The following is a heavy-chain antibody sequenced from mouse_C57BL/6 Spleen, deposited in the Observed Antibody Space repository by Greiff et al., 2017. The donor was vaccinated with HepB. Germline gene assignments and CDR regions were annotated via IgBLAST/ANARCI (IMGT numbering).Heavy chain of an antibody. V-gene: IGHV1-64*01. CDR3: AKFYYDYDGFAY. CDR2: IHPNSGST. D-gene: IGHD2-4*01. J-gene: IGHJ3*01. Sequence: VQLQQPGAELVMPGASVKLSCKASGYTFTSYWMHWVKQRPGQGLEWIGMIHPNSGSTNYNEKFKSKATLTVDKSSSTAYMQLSSLTSEDSAVYYCAKFYYDYDGFAYWGQGTLVTVSA. CDR1: GYTFTSYW.